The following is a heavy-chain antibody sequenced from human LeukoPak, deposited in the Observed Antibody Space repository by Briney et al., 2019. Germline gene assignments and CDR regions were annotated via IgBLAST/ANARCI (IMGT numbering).Heavy chain of an antibody. CDR2: ISWNSGSI. J-gene: IGHJ4*02. CDR1: GFTFDDYA. D-gene: IGHD3-22*01. CDR3: TRAPYDSSGYYSGPFDY. V-gene: IGHV3-9*01. Sequence: PGGSLRLSCTASGFTFDDYAMHWVRQAPGKGLEWVSGISWNSGSIGYADSVKGRFTISRDNSKNTLYLQMNSLRAEDTAVYYCTRAPYDSSGYYSGPFDYWGQGTLVTVSS.